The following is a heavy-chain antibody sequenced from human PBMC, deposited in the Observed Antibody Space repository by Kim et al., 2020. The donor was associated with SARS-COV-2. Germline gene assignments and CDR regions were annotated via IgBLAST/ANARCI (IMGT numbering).Heavy chain of an antibody. D-gene: IGHD3-22*01. J-gene: IGHJ4*02. V-gene: IGHV3-49*02. Sequence: SGKSSFTISRDDSKSIAYLQMNSLKTEDTAVYYCSRGGYYDSSGYSPFDYWGQGTLVTVSS. CDR3: SRGGYYDSSGYSPFDY.